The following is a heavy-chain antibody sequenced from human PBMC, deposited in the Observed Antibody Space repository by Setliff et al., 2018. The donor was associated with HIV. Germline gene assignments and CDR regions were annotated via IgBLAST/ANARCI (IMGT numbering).Heavy chain of an antibody. Sequence: GESLRLSCAASGFTFSTFAMSWVRQAPGKGLEWVSTISHSGETTYFADSVKGRSTISRDNSKNTLYLQMSSLKVDDTAIYFCAKALYGHSSAVGPDFWGQGTLVTVSS. D-gene: IGHD4-17*01. CDR3: AKALYGHSSAVGPDF. CDR1: GFTFSTFA. J-gene: IGHJ4*02. V-gene: IGHV3-23*01. CDR2: ISHSGETT.